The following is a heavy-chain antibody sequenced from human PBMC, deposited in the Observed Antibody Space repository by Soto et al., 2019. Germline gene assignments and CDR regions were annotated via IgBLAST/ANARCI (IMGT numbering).Heavy chain of an antibody. CDR2: ITGSGDIT. D-gene: IGHD2-2*01. J-gene: IGHJ4*02. V-gene: IGHV3-23*01. CDR1: GFTFSSYV. Sequence: GGSLRLSCAASGFTFSSYVMSWVRQAPGKGLEWVSVITGSGDITYYADSVKGRFTVSRDNSKSTLYVQMNSLRAEDTAVYYCAKDAKCTTTSCLRPYDSWGQGTLVTVSS. CDR3: AKDAKCTTTSCLRPYDS.